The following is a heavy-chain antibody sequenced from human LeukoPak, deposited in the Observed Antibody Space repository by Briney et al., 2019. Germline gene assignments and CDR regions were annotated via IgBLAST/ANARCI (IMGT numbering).Heavy chain of an antibody. CDR1: GFTFSSYS. V-gene: IGHV3-21*01. D-gene: IGHD1-1*01. J-gene: IGHJ4*02. CDR2: ISSSSSYI. CDR3: ARGPPTSGFDY. Sequence: GGSLRLSCAASGFTFSSYSMNWVRQAPGKGLEWVSSISSSSSYIYYADSVKGRFIISRDNAKNSLYLQMNSLRAEGTAVYYCARGPPTSGFDYWGQGTLVTVSS.